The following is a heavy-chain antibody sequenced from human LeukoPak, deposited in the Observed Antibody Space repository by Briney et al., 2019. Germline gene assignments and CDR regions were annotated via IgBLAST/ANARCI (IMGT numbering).Heavy chain of an antibody. CDR2: ISFHGSQT. D-gene: IGHD1-26*01. CDR3: ARVFSEGGSGATTFDY. V-gene: IGHV3-30*03. J-gene: IGHJ4*02. CDR1: GFDSGVTFGNYG. Sequence: GRSLRLSCSASGFDSGVTFGNYGMDWVRQAPGKGLEWVALISFHGSQTYYADSVKGRFTISRDNAKNSLYLQMNSLRAEDTAVYYCARVFSEGGSGATTFDYWGQGTLVTVSS.